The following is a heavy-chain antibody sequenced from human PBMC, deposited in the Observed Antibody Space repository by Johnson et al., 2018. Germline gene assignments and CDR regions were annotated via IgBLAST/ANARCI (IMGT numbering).Heavy chain of an antibody. D-gene: IGHD1-26*01. CDR2: ISWNGGSI. V-gene: IGHV3-9*01. J-gene: IGHJ3*02. CDR3: AKDFIDSGSYSDAAFDI. Sequence: VQLVQSGGGLVQPGRSLRLSCAASGFTFDDYAMHWVRQAPGKGLEWVSGISWNGGSIGYADSVKGQFTISRDNAKNSLYLQMNSLRAEDTALYYCAKDFIDSGSYSDAAFDIWGQGTMVTVAS. CDR1: GFTFDDYA.